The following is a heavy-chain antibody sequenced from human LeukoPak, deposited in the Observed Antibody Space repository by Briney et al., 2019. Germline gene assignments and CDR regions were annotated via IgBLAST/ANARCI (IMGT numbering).Heavy chain of an antibody. Sequence: SETLSLTCTVSGGPISSPNHFWGWVRQPPGKGLEWIGSVYYGGSTYSNPPLKSRVTMSADTSKNQFSLTLSSVTATDTAVYYCARVVAGTKDFQYWGQGTLVTVSS. CDR1: GGPISSPNHF. CDR2: VYYGGST. J-gene: IGHJ1*01. CDR3: ARVVAGTKDFQY. V-gene: IGHV4-39*01. D-gene: IGHD6-19*01.